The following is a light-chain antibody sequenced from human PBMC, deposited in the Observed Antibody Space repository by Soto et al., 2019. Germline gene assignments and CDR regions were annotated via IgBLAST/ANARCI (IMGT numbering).Light chain of an antibody. Sequence: EIVMTQSPATLSVSPGERATLSCRASQSVSSSYLAWYQQKPGQAPRLLIYGASSRATGIPDRFSGSGSGTDFILTISRVEPEDFAVYYCQQFGTSPLVTFGPGTKVDNK. CDR3: QQFGTSPLVT. CDR2: GAS. V-gene: IGKV3-20*01. J-gene: IGKJ3*01. CDR1: QSVSSSY.